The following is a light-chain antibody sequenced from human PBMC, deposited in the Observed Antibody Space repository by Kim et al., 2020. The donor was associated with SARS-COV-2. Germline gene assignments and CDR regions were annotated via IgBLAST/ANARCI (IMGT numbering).Light chain of an antibody. CDR2: EVY. J-gene: IGLJ3*02. CDR1: SSDIGTYNL. CDR3: SSYVGGSILV. Sequence: LTQPASVSGSPGQSITISCTGTSSDIGTYNLVSWYLHHPGNAPKLIIYEVYKRPSGVSNRFSGSKSGSTASLTISGLQAEDEADYYCSSYVGGSILVFGGGTQLTVL. V-gene: IGLV2-23*02.